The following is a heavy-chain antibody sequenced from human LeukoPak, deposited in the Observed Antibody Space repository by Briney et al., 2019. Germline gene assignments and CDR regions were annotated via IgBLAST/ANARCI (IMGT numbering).Heavy chain of an antibody. CDR1: AFTFINYW. J-gene: IGHJ4*02. Sequence: GGSLRLSCAASAFTFINYWMSWVRQAPGKGLEWVASIKEDGSEKYYVDSVKGRFTISRDNAKNSLYLQMSSLRAEDTAVYYCARGRNNFRYWGQGTLVIVSS. CDR2: IKEDGSEK. V-gene: IGHV3-7*01. CDR3: ARGRNNFRY. D-gene: IGHD1/OR15-1a*01.